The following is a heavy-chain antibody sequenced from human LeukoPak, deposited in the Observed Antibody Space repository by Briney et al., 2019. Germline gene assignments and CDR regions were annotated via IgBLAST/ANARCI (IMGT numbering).Heavy chain of an antibody. CDR2: TYYRSKWYN. Sequence: SQTLSLTCAISGDSVSSNSAAWNWIRQSPSRGLEWLGRTYYRSKWYNDYAVSVKSRITINPDTSKSQFSLQLNSVTPEDTAVYYCARERVDVVVVAATLHYGMDVWGQGTTVTVSS. CDR1: GDSVSSNSAA. CDR3: ARERVDVVVVAATLHYGMDV. V-gene: IGHV6-1*01. D-gene: IGHD2-15*01. J-gene: IGHJ6*02.